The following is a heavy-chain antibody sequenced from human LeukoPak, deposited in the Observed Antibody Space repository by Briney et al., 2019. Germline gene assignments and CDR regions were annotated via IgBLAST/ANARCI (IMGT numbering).Heavy chain of an antibody. D-gene: IGHD2-15*01. CDR2: LNNDGSST. Sequence: PGGSLRPSCAASGFTFSSYWMHWVRQAPGKGLVWVSRLNNDGSSTNYADSVKGRFTISRDNAKNTLYLQMNSLRAEDTAVYYCARIAWDAFDIWGQGTMVTVSS. CDR3: ARIAWDAFDI. V-gene: IGHV3-74*01. CDR1: GFTFSSYW. J-gene: IGHJ3*02.